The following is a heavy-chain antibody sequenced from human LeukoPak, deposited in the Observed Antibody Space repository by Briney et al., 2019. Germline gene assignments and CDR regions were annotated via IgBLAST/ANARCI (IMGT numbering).Heavy chain of an antibody. J-gene: IGHJ4*02. Sequence: GRSLRLSCAASGFTFSSYAMHWVRQAPGKGLEWVAVISYDGSNKYYADSVKGRFTISRDNSKNTLYLQMNSLRAEDTAVYYCARDFARRGYSYGYDYWGQGTLVTVSS. CDR2: ISYDGSNK. CDR1: GFTFSSYA. V-gene: IGHV3-30*04. CDR3: ARDFARRGYSYGYDY. D-gene: IGHD5-18*01.